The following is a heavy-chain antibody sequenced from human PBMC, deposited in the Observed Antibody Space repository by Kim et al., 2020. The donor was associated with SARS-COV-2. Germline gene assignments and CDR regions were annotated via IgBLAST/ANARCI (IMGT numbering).Heavy chain of an antibody. J-gene: IGHJ4*02. D-gene: IGHD2-21*01. CDR2: IDGSDGTT. V-gene: IGHV3-23*01. Sequence: GGSLRLSCTTSGFTFFGHAMSWVRQAPGKGLEWVSSIDGSDGTTYYVDSEKGRFSISRDDSRNTLYLQMSALRADDTATYYCLKGGWGWIWDYWGQGTLVTVSS. CDR1: GFTFFGHA. CDR3: LKGGWGWIWDY.